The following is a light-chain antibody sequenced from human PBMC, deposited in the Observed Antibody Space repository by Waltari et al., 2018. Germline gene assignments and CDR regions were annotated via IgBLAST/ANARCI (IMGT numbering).Light chain of an antibody. J-gene: IGLJ2*01. CDR3: QSYDSSLTGSRV. Sequence: QSVLTQPPSVSGAPGQRVTISCTGSSSNIGSRYDVHWYQQLPGTAPKLLIYDNNSRPSGVPDRVSGSKSGTSASLAITGLQAEDEADYYCQSYDSSLTGSRVFGGGTKLTVL. CDR1: SSNIGSRYD. V-gene: IGLV1-40*01. CDR2: DNN.